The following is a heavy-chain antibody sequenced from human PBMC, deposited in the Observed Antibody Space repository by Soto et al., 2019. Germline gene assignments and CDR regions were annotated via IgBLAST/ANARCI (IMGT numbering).Heavy chain of an antibody. Sequence: GASVKVSCKASGYTFTSYAMHWVRQAPGQRLEWMGWINAGNGNTKYSQKFQGRVTITRDTSASTAYMELSSLRSEDTAVYYCARVGGEGTPDYYGMDFGGKGTTVPVS. J-gene: IGHJ6*04. V-gene: IGHV1-3*01. D-gene: IGHD3-16*01. CDR1: GYTFTSYA. CDR2: INAGNGNT. CDR3: ARVGGEGTPDYYGMDF.